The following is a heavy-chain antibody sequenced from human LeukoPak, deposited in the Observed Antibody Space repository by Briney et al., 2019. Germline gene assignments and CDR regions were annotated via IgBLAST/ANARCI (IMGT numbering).Heavy chain of an antibody. D-gene: IGHD4-11*01. V-gene: IGHV3-43*01. Sequence: SGGSLRLSCAASGFTFDDYTMHWVRQAPGKGLEWVSLISWDGGSTYYADSVKGRFTISRGNSKNSLYLQMNSLRTEDTALYYCAKAPYDYSNYYMDVWGKGTTVTVSS. CDR1: GFTFDDYT. CDR2: ISWDGGST. J-gene: IGHJ6*03. CDR3: AKAPYDYSNYYMDV.